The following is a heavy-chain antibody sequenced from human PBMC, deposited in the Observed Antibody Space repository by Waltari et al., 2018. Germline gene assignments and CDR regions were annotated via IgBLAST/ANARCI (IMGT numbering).Heavy chain of an antibody. CDR2: IYLTGSS. Sequence: QVQLQESGPGLVHPSEALSLTCNVSGFSLSSGKYCGWVRQPPGKGLEWIGSIYLTGSSYYYPSLKSRVTISVDTSRNQFSLKLNSVTAADTAVYYCARGRLFDLDYWGQGTLVTVSS. J-gene: IGHJ4*02. CDR3: ARGRLFDLDY. V-gene: IGHV4-38-2*02. D-gene: IGHD2-21*01. CDR1: GFSLSSGKY.